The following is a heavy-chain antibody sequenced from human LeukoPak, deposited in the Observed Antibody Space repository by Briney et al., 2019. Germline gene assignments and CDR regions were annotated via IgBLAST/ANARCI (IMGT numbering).Heavy chain of an antibody. J-gene: IGHJ4*02. V-gene: IGHV3-11*04. CDR1: GFTFSDYY. Sequence: GGSLRLSCAASGFTFSDYYMSWIRQAPGKGLEWVSYISSSGSTIYYTDSVKGRFTISRDNAKNSLYLQMNSLRAEDTAVYYCARGVKYQLLWYYFDYWGQGTLVTVSS. CDR3: ARGVKYQLLWYYFDY. D-gene: IGHD2-2*01. CDR2: ISSSGSTI.